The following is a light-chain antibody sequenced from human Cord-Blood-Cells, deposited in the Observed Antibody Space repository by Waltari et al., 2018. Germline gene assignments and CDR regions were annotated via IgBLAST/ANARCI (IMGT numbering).Light chain of an antibody. CDR1: QSVSSY. V-gene: IGKV3-11*01. Sequence: IVLTQSPATLSLSPGERATLSCRASQSVSSYLAWYQQKPGQAPRLLIYDASNRATGIPARFRGSGSGTDFTLTISSLEPEDFAVYYCQQRSNWPPPTFGQGTRLEIK. J-gene: IGKJ5*01. CDR3: QQRSNWPPPT. CDR2: DAS.